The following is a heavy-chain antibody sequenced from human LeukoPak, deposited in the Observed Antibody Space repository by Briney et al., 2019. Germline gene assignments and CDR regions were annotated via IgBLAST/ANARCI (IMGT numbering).Heavy chain of an antibody. CDR1: GFTFSSYW. CDR2: INSDGSST. J-gene: IGHJ6*02. D-gene: IGHD6-13*01. V-gene: IGHV3-74*01. CDR3: ARDLFLERAYSSSWYTGLFYYGMDV. Sequence: GGSLRLSCAASGFTFSSYWVHWVRQAPGKGLVWVSRINSDGSSTSYADSVKGRFTISRDNAKNTLYLQMNSLRAEDTAVYYCARDLFLERAYSSSWYTGLFYYGMDVWGQGTTVTVSS.